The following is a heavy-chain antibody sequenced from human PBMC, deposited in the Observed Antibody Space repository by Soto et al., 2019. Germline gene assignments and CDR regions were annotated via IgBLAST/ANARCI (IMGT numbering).Heavy chain of an antibody. CDR1: GYTFSNYD. Sequence: QVQLVQSGAELKKPGASVKVSCKASGYTFSNYDMNWVRQATGQGPEWIGWVNPNNGDTGYAQKFQGRVTLTTALSTTTAYMELTSLRSEDTAISYCAKVSRKGSAIDFDYWGQGTLITVSS. D-gene: IGHD3-10*01. J-gene: IGHJ4*02. V-gene: IGHV1-8*01. CDR2: VNPNNGDT. CDR3: AKVSRKGSAIDFDY.